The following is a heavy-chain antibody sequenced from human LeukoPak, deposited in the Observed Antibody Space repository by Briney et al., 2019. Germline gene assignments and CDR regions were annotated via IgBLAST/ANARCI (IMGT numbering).Heavy chain of an antibody. CDR3: ARDRNSGSSLDI. CDR1: GYTFTGYY. V-gene: IGHV1-2*02. CDR2: IYPYSGDT. D-gene: IGHD6-6*01. J-gene: IGHJ3*02. Sequence: ASVKVSCKASGYTFTGYYIHWVRQAPGQGLEWMGWIYPYSGDTNYAQNFQGRVTMTRDTSISTAYMELSSLRSDDTAVYYCARDRNSGSSLDIWGQGTMLTVSS.